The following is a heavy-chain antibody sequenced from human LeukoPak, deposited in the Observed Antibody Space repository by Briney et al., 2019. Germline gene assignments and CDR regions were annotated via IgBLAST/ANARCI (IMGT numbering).Heavy chain of an antibody. CDR3: ARDLNLTTRGFDY. V-gene: IGHV3-33*01. Sequence: GGSLRLSCAASGFTFSSYGMHWVRQAPGKRLEWVAVIWYDGSNKYYADSVKGRFTISRGNSKNTLYLQMNSLRAEDTAVYYCARDLNLTTRGFDYWGQGTLVTVSS. D-gene: IGHD3-9*01. CDR2: IWYDGSNK. J-gene: IGHJ4*02. CDR1: GFTFSSYG.